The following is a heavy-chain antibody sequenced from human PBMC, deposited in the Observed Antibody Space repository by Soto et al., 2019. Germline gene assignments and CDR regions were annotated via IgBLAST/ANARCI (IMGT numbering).Heavy chain of an antibody. J-gene: IGHJ4*02. CDR1: GYTFTSYG. V-gene: IGHV1-18*01. D-gene: IGHD5-12*01. Sequence: GASVKVSCKASGYTFTSYGISWVRQAPGQGLEWMGWISAYNGNTNYAQKLQGRVTMTTDTSTSTAYMELRSLRSDDTAVYYCARQLVDSGYDDYFDYWGQGTLVTVS. CDR2: ISAYNGNT. CDR3: ARQLVDSGYDDYFDY.